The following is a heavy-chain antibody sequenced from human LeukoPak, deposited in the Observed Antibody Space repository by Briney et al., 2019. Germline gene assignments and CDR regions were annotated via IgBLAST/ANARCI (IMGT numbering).Heavy chain of an antibody. D-gene: IGHD3-10*01. J-gene: IGHJ4*02. CDR1: GFTFRSYW. V-gene: IGHV3-74*01. CDR3: ARDIGYDSGSYFKY. CDR2: INTDGSYT. Sequence: GGSLRLSCAASGFTFRSYWMHWVRQAPGKGLVWVSRINTDGSYTSYADSMKGRFTIPRDNANNTPYLQMNSLRAEDTAVYYCARDIGYDSGSYFKYWGQGTLVTVSS.